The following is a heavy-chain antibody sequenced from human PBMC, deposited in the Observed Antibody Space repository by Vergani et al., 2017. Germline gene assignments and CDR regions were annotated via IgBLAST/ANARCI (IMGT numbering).Heavy chain of an antibody. CDR1: GGTFSSYA. CDR2: IIPIFGTA. Sequence: QLQLVQSGAEVKKPGSSVKVSCKASGGTFSSYAISWVRQAPGQGLEWMGRIIPIFGTANYAQKFQGRVTITAEESTSTAYMERSSLSSEDTAVYYCAGEEIPETYYYYGMDVWGQGTTVTVSS. D-gene: IGHD1-14*01. V-gene: IGHV1-69*18. J-gene: IGHJ6*02. CDR3: AGEEIPETYYYYGMDV.